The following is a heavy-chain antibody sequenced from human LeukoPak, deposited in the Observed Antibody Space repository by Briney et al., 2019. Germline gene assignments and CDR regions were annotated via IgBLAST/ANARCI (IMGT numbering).Heavy chain of an antibody. CDR3: ARGSGGPRYFDWLLSY. Sequence: ASVKVSCKASGGTFSSYAISWVRQAPGQGLEWMGGIIPIFSTANYALKFQGRVTITADESTSTAYMELSSLRSEDTAVYYCARGSGGPRYFDWLLSYWGQGTLVTVSS. J-gene: IGHJ4*02. D-gene: IGHD3-9*01. V-gene: IGHV1-69*13. CDR2: IIPIFSTA. CDR1: GGTFSSYA.